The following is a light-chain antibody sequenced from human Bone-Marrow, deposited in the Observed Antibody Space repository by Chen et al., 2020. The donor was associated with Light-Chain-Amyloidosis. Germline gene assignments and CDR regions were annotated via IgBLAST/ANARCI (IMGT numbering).Light chain of an antibody. V-gene: IGKV1-6*01. Sequence: AIQMTQSPSSLSASVGDRVTITCRASQGIRNELGWYQQKPGEAPKLLISAASSLQSGVPSRFIGSGSGTDFTLTISSLQPEDFATYYCLQDYSYPRTFGPGTKVDIK. J-gene: IGKJ3*01. CDR2: AAS. CDR3: LQDYSYPRT. CDR1: QGIRNE.